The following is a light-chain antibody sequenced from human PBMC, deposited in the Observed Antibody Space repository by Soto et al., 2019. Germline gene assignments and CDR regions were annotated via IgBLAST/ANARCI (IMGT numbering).Light chain of an antibody. Sequence: QSALTQPPSVSGSPGQSVAISCTGTSSDVGSYNRVSWYQQPPGTAPKVMIYEVSNRPSGVPDRFSGSKSGNTASLTISGLRAEDEDDYYCSSYTSSSTYVCGTGTKVTVL. V-gene: IGLV2-18*02. CDR3: SSYTSSSTYV. CDR1: SSDVGSYNR. CDR2: EVS. J-gene: IGLJ1*01.